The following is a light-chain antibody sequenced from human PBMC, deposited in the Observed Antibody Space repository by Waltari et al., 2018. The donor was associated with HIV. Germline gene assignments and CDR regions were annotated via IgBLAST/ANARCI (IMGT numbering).Light chain of an antibody. CDR1: SSDVGGYNY. V-gene: IGLV2-14*03. CDR3: SSFTSTDTLVV. Sequence: QSALTQPASVSGSPGQSITISCTGTSSDVGGYNYVSWYQQHPGEAPKLLIYDVTYRPSGVSNRFSGSKSCNTASLTNSGLRTEDEGDYFCSSFTSTDTLVVFGGGTKLTVL. CDR2: DVT. J-gene: IGLJ2*01.